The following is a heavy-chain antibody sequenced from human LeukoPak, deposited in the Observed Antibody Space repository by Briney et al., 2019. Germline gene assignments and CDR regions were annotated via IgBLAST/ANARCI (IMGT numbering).Heavy chain of an antibody. D-gene: IGHD6-19*01. CDR1: GFTFDDYA. J-gene: IGHJ4*02. CDR2: ISWNSGII. CDR3: ARRSKTYSSGWYMLVVRY. Sequence: GRSLRLSCAASGFTFDDYAMHWVRQAPGKGLEWVSGISWNSGIIGYADSVKGRFTISRDNAKNSLYLQMNSLRAEDTALYYCARRSKTYSSGWYMLVVRYWGQGTLVTVSS. V-gene: IGHV3-9*01.